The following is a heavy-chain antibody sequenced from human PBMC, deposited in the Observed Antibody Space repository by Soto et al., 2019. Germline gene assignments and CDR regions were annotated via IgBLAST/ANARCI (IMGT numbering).Heavy chain of an antibody. CDR1: GGFVATGDHY. V-gene: IGHV4-39*01. CDR3: ARLEMGELRIDH. J-gene: IGHJ4*02. CDR2: LYYGGST. D-gene: IGHD3-16*01. Sequence: SETLSLTCSVSGGFVATGDHYWAWIRQPPGKTLEWVASLYYGGSTHYSPSLKSPVTISADASKNQLFLTLSSVTAADRAIYFCARLEMGELRIDHWGQGSQVTVSS.